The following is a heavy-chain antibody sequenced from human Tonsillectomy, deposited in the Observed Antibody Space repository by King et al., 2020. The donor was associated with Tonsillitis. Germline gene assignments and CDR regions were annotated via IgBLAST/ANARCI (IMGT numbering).Heavy chain of an antibody. D-gene: IGHD1-1*01. CDR3: ARDEAILERFDY. J-gene: IGHJ4*02. CDR2: ISGSSSYI. Sequence: VQLVESGGGLVKPGGSLRLSCAASGFTFSSYSMNWGRQAPGKGLEWFSSISGSSSYIFYGDSVKGRFTISRDNAKNSLYLQMNSLRAEDTAVYYCARDEAILERFDYWGQGTLVTVSS. CDR1: GFTFSSYS. V-gene: IGHV3-21*01.